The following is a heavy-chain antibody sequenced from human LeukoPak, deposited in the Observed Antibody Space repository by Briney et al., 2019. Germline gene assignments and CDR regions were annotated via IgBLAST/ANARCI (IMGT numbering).Heavy chain of an antibody. D-gene: IGHD3-22*01. Sequence: GGSLRLSCAASGFTFSSYAMSWVRQAPGKGLEWVSSISSSSSYIYYADSVKGRFTISRDNAQNSLYLQMNSLRAEDTAVYYCVRDHHRRLYDSQARDTFDIWGQGTMVTVSS. J-gene: IGHJ3*02. CDR3: VRDHHRRLYDSQARDTFDI. CDR2: ISSSSSYI. CDR1: GFTFSSYA. V-gene: IGHV3-21*01.